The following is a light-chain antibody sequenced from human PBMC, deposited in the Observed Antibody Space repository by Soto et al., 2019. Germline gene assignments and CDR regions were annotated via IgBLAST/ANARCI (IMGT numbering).Light chain of an antibody. CDR2: TSG. CDR3: QQTYSTPYT. Sequence: IQITQSPSSLSASVGDRVTITCRASQRITTYLNWYQQKPGEAPKLLISTSGTLQRGVPSRFSGSGSGTDFTLTITALRPEDFATYFCQQTYSTPYTFGQWNKLEIK. CDR1: QRITTY. V-gene: IGKV1-39*01. J-gene: IGKJ2*01.